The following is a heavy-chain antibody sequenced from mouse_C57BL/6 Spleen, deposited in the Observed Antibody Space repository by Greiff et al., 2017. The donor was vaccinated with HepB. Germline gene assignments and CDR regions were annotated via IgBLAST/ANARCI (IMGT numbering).Heavy chain of an antibody. CDR3: RDPYYYGSRGY. V-gene: IGHV1-83*01. Sequence: VQLQQSGPELVKPGASVKMSCKASGYTFTDYYMHWVKQKPGKGLEWIGEIYPGSGNTYYNEKFKGKATLTADTSSSTAYMQLSSLTSEDSAVYFCARDPYYYGSRGYWGQGTTLTVSS. CDR1: YTFTDYYM. CDR2: YPGSGNTY. D-gene: IGHD1-1*01. J-gene: IGHJ2*01.